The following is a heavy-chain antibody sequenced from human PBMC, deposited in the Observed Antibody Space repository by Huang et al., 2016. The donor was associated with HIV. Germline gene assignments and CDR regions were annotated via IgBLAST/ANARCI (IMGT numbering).Heavy chain of an antibody. Sequence: QLQLQESGPGLVKPSETLSLTCTVSDGSISSSSYYWGWIRQPPGKGLEWIATFLYEGNTYSHPSLKSRGTISVDTSKNQFSLNLSSVTAADTAVYYCAAMVRGVISYFDYWGQGTLVTVSS. CDR2: FLYEGNT. CDR3: AAMVRGVISYFDY. CDR1: DGSISSSSYY. J-gene: IGHJ4*02. V-gene: IGHV4-39*01. D-gene: IGHD3-10*01.